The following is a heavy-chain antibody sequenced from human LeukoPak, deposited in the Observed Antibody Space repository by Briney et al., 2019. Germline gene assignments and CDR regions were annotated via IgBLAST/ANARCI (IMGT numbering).Heavy chain of an antibody. J-gene: IGHJ6*03. V-gene: IGHV3-23*01. CDR3: ARDHRIKSMVRGVMSYYYYYYMDV. CDR1: GFTFSSYA. Sequence: GGSLRLSCAASGFTFSSYAMSWVRQAPGKGLEWVSAISGSGGSTYYADSVKGRFTISRDNSKNTLYLQMNSLRAEDTAVYYCARDHRIKSMVRGVMSYYYYYYMDVWGKGTTVTVSS. D-gene: IGHD3-10*01. CDR2: ISGSGGST.